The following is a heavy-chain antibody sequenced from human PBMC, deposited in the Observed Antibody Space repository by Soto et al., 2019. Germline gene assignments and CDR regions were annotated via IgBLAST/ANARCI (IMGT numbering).Heavy chain of an antibody. CDR2: ISGSGGST. D-gene: IGHD6-19*01. V-gene: IGHV3-23*01. J-gene: IGHJ4*02. Sequence: GGSLRLSCAASGFTFSSYAMSWVRQAPGKGLEWVSAISGSGGSTYYADSVKGRFTISRDNSKNMLYLQMNSLRAEDTAVYYCAKDPIGSGWYDYWGQGTLVTVSS. CDR1: GFTFSSYA. CDR3: AKDPIGSGWYDY.